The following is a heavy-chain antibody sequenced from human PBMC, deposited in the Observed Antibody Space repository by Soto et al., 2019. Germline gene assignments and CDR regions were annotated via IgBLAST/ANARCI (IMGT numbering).Heavy chain of an antibody. Sequence: QVQXXXXXAEVKKPGSSVKVSCKASGGTFSSYTISWVRQAPGQGLEWMGRIIPILGIANYAQKFQGRVTITADNSTSTAYMELSSLRSEDTAVYYCARFRGSYGMDVWGQGTTVTVSS. D-gene: IGHD3-10*01. J-gene: IGHJ6*02. CDR3: ARFRGSYGMDV. V-gene: IGHV1-69*02. CDR1: GGTFSSYT. CDR2: IIPILGIA.